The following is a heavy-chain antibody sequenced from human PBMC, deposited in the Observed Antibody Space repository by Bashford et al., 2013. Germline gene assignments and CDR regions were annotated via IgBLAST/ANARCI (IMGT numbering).Heavy chain of an antibody. Sequence: PGGSLRLSCAASGFTFSSYAMHWVRQAPGKGLEWVAVISYDGSNKYYADSVKGRFTISRDNSKNTLYLQMNSLRAEDTAVYYCARDRCSSTTWDCPYYYYGMDVWGQGTTVTVSS. D-gene: IGHD2-2*01. CDR3: ARDRCSSTTWDCPYYYYGMDV. V-gene: IGHV3-30-3*01. CDR2: ISYDGSNK. CDR1: GFTFSSYA. J-gene: IGHJ6*02.